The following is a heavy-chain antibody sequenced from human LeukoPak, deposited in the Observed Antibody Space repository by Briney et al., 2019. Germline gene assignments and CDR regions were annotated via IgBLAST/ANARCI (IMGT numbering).Heavy chain of an antibody. CDR2: IISSGSTM. J-gene: IGHJ4*02. D-gene: IGHD3-10*01. V-gene: IGHV3-11*01. Sequence: GGSLRLSCTTSGFNFVAYWMGWVRQAPGKGLEWVSYIISSGSTMYSADSVKGRFTISRDNAKNSLSLQMNSLRAEDTAIYYCARARGSYSFDYWGQGTLVTVS. CDR3: ARARGSYSFDY. CDR1: GFNFVAYW.